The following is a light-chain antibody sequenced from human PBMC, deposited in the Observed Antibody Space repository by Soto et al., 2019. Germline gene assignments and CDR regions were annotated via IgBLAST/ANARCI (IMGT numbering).Light chain of an antibody. V-gene: IGLV2-14*01. Sequence: QSALTQPASVSGSPGQSIAISCTGTSSDGGGYNYVSWHQQHPGKAPKVLISVVSNRPSGVSNRFSGSKSGNTASLTISGLQAEDEADYYCSSYRSGGTFVFGSGTKLTVL. J-gene: IGLJ1*01. CDR3: SSYRSGGTFV. CDR1: SSDGGGYNY. CDR2: VVS.